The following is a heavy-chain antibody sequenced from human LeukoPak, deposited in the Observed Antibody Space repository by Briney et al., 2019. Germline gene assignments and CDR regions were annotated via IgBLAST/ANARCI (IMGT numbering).Heavy chain of an antibody. CDR2: IIPIFGTA. CDR3: ARVKIAAAGTSGYYYGMDV. Sequence: SVKVSCKASGGTFISYAISWVRQAPGQGLEWMGGIIPIFGTANYAQKFQGRVTITADESASTAYMELSSLRSEDTAVYYCARVKIAAAGTSGYYYGMDVWGQGTTVTVSS. V-gene: IGHV1-69*13. J-gene: IGHJ6*02. CDR1: GGTFISYA. D-gene: IGHD6-13*01.